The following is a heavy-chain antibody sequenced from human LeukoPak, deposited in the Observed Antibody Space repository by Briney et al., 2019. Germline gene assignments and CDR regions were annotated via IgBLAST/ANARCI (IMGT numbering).Heavy chain of an antibody. CDR2: ISISGENT. V-gene: IGHV3-23*01. J-gene: IGHJ4*02. Sequence: GGSLRLACAASGFTFSGYAMSWVRQAPGKGLEWVSAISISGENTYYADSVKGRFTISRDTSGNTLYLQMHSLRAEDTAVYYCARLISTSSSRFSDYWGQGTLVTVSS. CDR3: ARLISTSSSRFSDY. CDR1: GFTFSGYA. D-gene: IGHD6-6*01.